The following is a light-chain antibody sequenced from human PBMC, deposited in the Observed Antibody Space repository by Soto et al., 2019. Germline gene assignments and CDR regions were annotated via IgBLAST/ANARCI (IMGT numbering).Light chain of an antibody. J-gene: IGLJ3*02. CDR2: DVT. Sequence: QSALTQPPSASGSPGQSVTISCTGTSSDVGGYNNVSWYQQHPGKAPKLMIYDVTKRPSGVPDRFSGSKSGSTASLTVSGLQAEDEADYYCSSYAGSNNWVFGGGTKLTVL. V-gene: IGLV2-8*01. CDR3: SSYAGSNNWV. CDR1: SSDVGGYNN.